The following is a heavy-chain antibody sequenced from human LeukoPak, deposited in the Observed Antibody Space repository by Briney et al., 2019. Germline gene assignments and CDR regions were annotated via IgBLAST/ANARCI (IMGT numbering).Heavy chain of an antibody. V-gene: IGHV4-34*01. CDR3: ARVVLGYCRSTSCYLPPRSFDY. CDR2: INHSGST. Sequence: PSGTLSLTCAVYGGSFSGYYWSWIRQPPGKGLEWFGEINHSGSTNYNPSLKSRVTISVDTSKNQFSLKLSSVTAADTAVYYCARVVLGYCRSTSCYLPPRSFDYWGQGTLVTVSS. J-gene: IGHJ4*02. CDR1: GGSFSGYY. D-gene: IGHD2-2*01.